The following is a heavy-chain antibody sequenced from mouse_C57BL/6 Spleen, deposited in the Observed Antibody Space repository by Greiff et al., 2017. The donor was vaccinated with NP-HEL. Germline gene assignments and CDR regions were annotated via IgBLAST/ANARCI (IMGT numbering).Heavy chain of an antibody. CDR2: IYPRSGNT. V-gene: IGHV1-81*01. CDR1: GYTFTSYG. D-gene: IGHD6-5*01. Sequence: VQLKESGAELARPGASVKLSCKASGYTFTSYGISWVKQRTGQGLEWIGEIYPRSGNTYYNEKFKGKATLTADKSSSTAYMELRSLTSEDSAVYFCARAYDYDAMDYWGQGTSVTVSS. J-gene: IGHJ4*01. CDR3: ARAYDYDAMDY.